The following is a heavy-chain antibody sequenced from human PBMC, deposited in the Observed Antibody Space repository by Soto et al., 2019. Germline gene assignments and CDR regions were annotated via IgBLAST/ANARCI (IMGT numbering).Heavy chain of an antibody. V-gene: IGHV4-31*03. CDR1: GGSISSGGYY. CDR3: ARDRTQYYDILTGTTYYYYGMDV. J-gene: IGHJ6*02. D-gene: IGHD3-9*01. Sequence: PSETLSLTCTVSGGSISSGGYYWSWIRQHPGKGLEWIGYIYYSGSTYYNPSLKSRVTISVDTSKNQFSLKLSSVTAADTAVYYCARDRTQYYDILTGTTYYYYGMDVWGQGTTVTVSS. CDR2: IYYSGST.